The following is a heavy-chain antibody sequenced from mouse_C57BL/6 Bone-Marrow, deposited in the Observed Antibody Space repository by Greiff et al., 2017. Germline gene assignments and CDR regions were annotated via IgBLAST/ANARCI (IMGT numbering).Heavy chain of an antibody. CDR2: IDPSDSYT. J-gene: IGHJ2*01. V-gene: IGHV1-50*01. CDR3: ARFGTTVVCYFDY. D-gene: IGHD1-1*01. Sequence: QVQLQQPGAELVKPGASVKLSCKASGYTFTSYWMQWVKQRPGQGLEWIGEIDPSDSYTNYNQKFKGKATLTVDTSSSTAYMQLSSLTSEDSAVYYCARFGTTVVCYFDYWGQGTTLAVSS. CDR1: GYTFTSYW.